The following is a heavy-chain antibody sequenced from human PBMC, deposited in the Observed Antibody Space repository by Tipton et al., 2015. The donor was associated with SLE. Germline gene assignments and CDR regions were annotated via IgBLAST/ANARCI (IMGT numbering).Heavy chain of an antibody. CDR2: ISAYNGNT. D-gene: IGHD1-7*01. CDR3: ATNRGQVGTTYNY. CDR1: GYTFTSYG. Sequence: QVQLVQSGAEVKKPGASVKVSCKASGYTFTSYGISWVRQAPGQGLEWMGWISAYNGNTNYAQKLQGRVTITADESTSTAYMELSSLRSEDTAVYYCATNRGQVGTTYNYWGQGTLVTVSS. V-gene: IGHV1-18*01. J-gene: IGHJ4*02.